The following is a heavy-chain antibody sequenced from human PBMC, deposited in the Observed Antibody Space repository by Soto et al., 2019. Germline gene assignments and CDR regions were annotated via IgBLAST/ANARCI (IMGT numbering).Heavy chain of an antibody. J-gene: IGHJ4*02. CDR3: ARGNYYDSSGYYDY. Sequence: SCAASGVSLSIYAMNLVRQDPGKGLEWIGYIYYSGSTNYNPSLKSRVTISVDTSKNQFSLKLSSVTAADTAVYYCARGNYYDSSGYYDYWGQGTLVTVSS. D-gene: IGHD3-22*01. CDR1: GVSLSIYA. CDR2: IYYSGST. V-gene: IGHV4-59*01.